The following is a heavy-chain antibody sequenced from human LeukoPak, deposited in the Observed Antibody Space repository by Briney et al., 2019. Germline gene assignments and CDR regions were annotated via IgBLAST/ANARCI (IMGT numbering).Heavy chain of an antibody. CDR1: GFTFSSYE. CDR2: ISSSGSTI. Sequence: GGSLKLSCAASGFTFSSYEMNWVRQAPGKGLEWVSYISSSGSTIYYADSVKGRFTISRDNAKNSLYLQMNSLRAEDTAVYYCARAPRGVRYYYGTTSGAKGPRSPSAQ. CDR3: ARAPRGVRYYYGTTS. V-gene: IGHV3-48*03. J-gene: IGHJ6*04. D-gene: IGHD3-10*01.